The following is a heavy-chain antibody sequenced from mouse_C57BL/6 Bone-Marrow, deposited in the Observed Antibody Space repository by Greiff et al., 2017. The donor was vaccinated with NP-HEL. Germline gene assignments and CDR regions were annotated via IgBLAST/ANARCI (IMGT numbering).Heavy chain of an antibody. V-gene: IGHV1-55*01. CDR2: IYPGSGST. Sequence: QAHVKQSGAELVKPGASVKMSCKASGYTFTSYWITWVKQRPGQGLEWIGDIYPGSGSTNYNEKFKSKATLTVDTSSSTAYMQLSSLTSEDSAVYYCARTTVVADYAMDYWGQGTSVTVSS. D-gene: IGHD1-1*01. CDR3: ARTTVVADYAMDY. J-gene: IGHJ4*01. CDR1: GYTFTSYW.